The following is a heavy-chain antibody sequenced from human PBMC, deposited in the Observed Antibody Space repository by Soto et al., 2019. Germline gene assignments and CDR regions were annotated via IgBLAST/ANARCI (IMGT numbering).Heavy chain of an antibody. Sequence: ASVKVSCKASGYTFTSYDINWVRQATGQGLGWMGWMNPNSGNTGYAQKFQGRVTMTRNTSISTAYMELSSLRSEDTAVYYCARPNDAYPILYGMDVWGQGTTVTVSS. D-gene: IGHD1-1*01. CDR2: MNPNSGNT. CDR3: ARPNDAYPILYGMDV. V-gene: IGHV1-8*01. J-gene: IGHJ6*02. CDR1: GYTFTSYD.